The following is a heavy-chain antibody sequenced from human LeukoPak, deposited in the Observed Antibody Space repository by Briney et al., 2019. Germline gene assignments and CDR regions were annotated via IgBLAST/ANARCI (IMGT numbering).Heavy chain of an antibody. V-gene: IGHV1-69*04. J-gene: IGHJ4*02. Sequence: SVKVSCKASGGTFSSYAISWVRQAPGQGLEWMGRIIPILGIANYAQKFQGRVTITADKSTSTAYMELSSLRSEDTAVYYCARNYYSDQYFDYWGQGTLVTVSS. D-gene: IGHD3-22*01. CDR2: IIPILGIA. CDR3: ARNYYSDQYFDY. CDR1: GGTFSSYA.